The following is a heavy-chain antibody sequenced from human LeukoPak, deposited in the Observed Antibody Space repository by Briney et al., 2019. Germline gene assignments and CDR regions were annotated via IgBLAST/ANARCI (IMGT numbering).Heavy chain of an antibody. CDR2: ISGSGGST. CDR3: AKGEEGWLQLTGIDY. CDR1: GFTFSSYA. Sequence: PGGSLRLSCTASGFTFSSYAMSWVRQAPGKGLEWVSAISGSGGSTYYADSVKGRFTISRDNSKNTLYLQMNSLRAEDTAVYYCAKGEEGWLQLTGIDYWGQGTLVTVSS. J-gene: IGHJ4*02. V-gene: IGHV3-23*01. D-gene: IGHD5-24*01.